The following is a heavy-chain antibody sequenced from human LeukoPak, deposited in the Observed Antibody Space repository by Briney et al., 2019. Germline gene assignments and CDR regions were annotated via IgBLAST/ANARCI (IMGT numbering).Heavy chain of an antibody. CDR2: IYYSGST. J-gene: IGHJ6*03. CDR1: GGSFSGYY. D-gene: IGHD3-9*01. CDR3: ARQYTVTIPAEMTSNYYMDV. Sequence: SETLSLTCAVYGGSFSGYYWSWIRQPPGKGLEWIGSIYYSGSTYYNPSLKSRVTISVDTSKNQFSLKLSSVTAADTALYYCARQYTVTIPAEMTSNYYMDVWGKGTTVTISS. V-gene: IGHV4-34*01.